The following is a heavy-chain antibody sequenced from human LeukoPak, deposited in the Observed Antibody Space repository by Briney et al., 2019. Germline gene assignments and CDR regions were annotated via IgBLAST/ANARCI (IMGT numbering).Heavy chain of an antibody. J-gene: IGHJ4*02. CDR2: IWYDGSNK. CDR3: ARDNQQLWLDY. V-gene: IGHV3-33*01. CDR1: GFTFSSYG. D-gene: IGHD5-18*01. Sequence: GGSLRLSCAASGFTFSSYGMHWVRQAPGKGLEWVAVIWYDGSNKYYADSVKGRFTISRDNSKNTRYLQMNSLRAEDTAVYYCARDNQQLWLDYWGQGTLVTVSS.